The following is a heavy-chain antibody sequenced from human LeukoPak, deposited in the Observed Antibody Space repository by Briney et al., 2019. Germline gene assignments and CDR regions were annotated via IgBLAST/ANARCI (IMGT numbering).Heavy chain of an antibody. CDR1: GFTFSDHY. CDR2: TRNKANSYTT. D-gene: IGHD6-19*01. V-gene: IGHV3-72*01. Sequence: GGSLRLSCAASGFTFSDHYMDWVRQAPGKGLEWVGRTRNKANSYTTEYAASVKGIFTISRDDSKNSLYLQMNSLKTEDRAVYYCAREGSGWSGGFGAFDIWGQGTMVTVCS. CDR3: AREGSGWSGGFGAFDI. J-gene: IGHJ3*02.